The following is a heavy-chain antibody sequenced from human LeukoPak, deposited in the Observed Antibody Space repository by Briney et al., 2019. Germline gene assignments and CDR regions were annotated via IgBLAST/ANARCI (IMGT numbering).Heavy chain of an antibody. D-gene: IGHD3-10*01. V-gene: IGHV5-51*01. J-gene: IGHJ4*02. CDR2: IYPVDSRA. CDR3: ARAGVAVGGRLYYDY. Sequence: GESLKISCRVSGYRFTTYWIAWVRQMPGRGLEWMGIIYPVDSRATYNPSFQGQVTLSVDKSIDTAYLQWSSLKASDTATYYCARAGVAVGGRLYYDYWGRGTLVTVSS. CDR1: GYRFTTYW.